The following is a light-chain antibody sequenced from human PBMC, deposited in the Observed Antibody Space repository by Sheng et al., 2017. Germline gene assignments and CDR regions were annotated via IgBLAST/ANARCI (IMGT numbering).Light chain of an antibody. CDR2: DAS. V-gene: IGKV3-11*01. CDR3: QQRASWPPYT. J-gene: IGKJ2*01. Sequence: EIVLTQSPAILSLFPGERATLSCRASQSVSSFLAWYQQKPGQGPRLLIYDASVRATGIPARFSGSGSGTDFTLTISSLQPDDFAIYFCQQRASWPPYTFGQGTKLEI. CDR1: QSVSSF.